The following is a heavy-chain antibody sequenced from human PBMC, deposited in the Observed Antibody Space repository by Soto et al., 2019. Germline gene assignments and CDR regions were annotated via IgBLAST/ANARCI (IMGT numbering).Heavy chain of an antibody. Sequence: EVQLLESGGGLVQPGGSLRLSCAASGFTFSSYAMSWVRQAPGRGLEWVSAISGSGGSTYYADSVKGRFTISRDNSKNTLYLQMNSLRAEDTAVYYCWDSSGYYYVRRNYGMDVWGQGTTVTVSS. D-gene: IGHD3-22*01. V-gene: IGHV3-23*01. CDR1: GFTFSSYA. CDR3: WDSSGYYYVRRNYGMDV. CDR2: ISGSGGST. J-gene: IGHJ6*02.